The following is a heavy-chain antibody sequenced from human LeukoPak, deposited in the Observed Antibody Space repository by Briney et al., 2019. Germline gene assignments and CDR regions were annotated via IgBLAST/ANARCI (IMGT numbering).Heavy chain of an antibody. J-gene: IGHJ3*02. Sequence: SVKVSCKASGGTFSSYAINWVRQAPGQGLEWMGRIIPIFGTANYAQKFQGRVTITTDESTSTAYMELSSLRSEDTAVYYCARVIWDSGSYHDAFDIWGQGTMVTVSS. D-gene: IGHD1-26*01. CDR3: ARVIWDSGSYHDAFDI. CDR1: GGTFSSYA. CDR2: IIPIFGTA. V-gene: IGHV1-69*05.